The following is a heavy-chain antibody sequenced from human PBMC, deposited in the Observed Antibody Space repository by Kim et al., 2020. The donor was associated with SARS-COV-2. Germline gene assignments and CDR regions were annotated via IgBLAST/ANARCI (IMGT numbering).Heavy chain of an antibody. D-gene: IGHD6-19*01. Sequence: AQKSQGRVTMTRDPSISTAYMELSRLRSDDTAVYYCATSIGIAVAGSFDYWGQGTLVTVSS. J-gene: IGHJ4*02. CDR3: ATSIGIAVAGSFDY. V-gene: IGHV1-2*02.